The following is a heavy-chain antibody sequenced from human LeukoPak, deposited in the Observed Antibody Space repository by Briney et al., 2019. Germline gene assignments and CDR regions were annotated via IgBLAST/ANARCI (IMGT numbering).Heavy chain of an antibody. Sequence: ASVKVSCKASGYTFTSYYIHWVRQAPGQGLEGMGIINPSGGSTSYPQKFQDRVTMTRDTSTSTVYMELSSLKSDDTAIYYCARGVFGELEKLMFQHWGQGTLVTVSS. CDR3: ARGVFGELEKLMFQH. CDR2: INPSGGST. D-gene: IGHD3-10*02. V-gene: IGHV1-46*01. CDR1: GYTFTSYY. J-gene: IGHJ1*01.